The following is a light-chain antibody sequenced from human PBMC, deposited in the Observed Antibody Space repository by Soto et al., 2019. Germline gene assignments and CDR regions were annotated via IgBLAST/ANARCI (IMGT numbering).Light chain of an antibody. V-gene: IGKV3-11*01. J-gene: IGKJ5*01. CDR1: QNVDID. CDR2: GEF. CDR3: PQGSTWRT. Sequence: IVLTQSPGTLYLSPGETATLSCRAGQNVDIDFLGWYRQQPGRSPRLLIYGEFNRATGIQARLSGSGFGTDYPLTISSIAPEDFELYYCPQGSTWRTFGQGTQLEIK.